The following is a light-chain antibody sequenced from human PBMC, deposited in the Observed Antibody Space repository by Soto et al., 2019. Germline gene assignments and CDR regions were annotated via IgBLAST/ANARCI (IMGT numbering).Light chain of an antibody. CDR1: NSDVGSYNF. J-gene: IGLJ2*01. V-gene: IGLV2-14*01. Sequence: QSVLTQPASVSGSPGQSITISCTGTNSDVGSYNFVSWYQQHPGKAPQLIIYEVSNRPSGVSNRFSGSKSGNTASLTVSGLQAEDEADYYCTSYRRGSTLGVFGGGTQLTVL. CDR2: EVS. CDR3: TSYRRGSTLGV.